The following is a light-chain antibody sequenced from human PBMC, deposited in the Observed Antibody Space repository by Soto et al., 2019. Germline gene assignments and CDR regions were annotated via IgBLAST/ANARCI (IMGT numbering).Light chain of an antibody. V-gene: IGKV1-6*01. CDR2: AAS. Sequence: AIQMTQSPSSLSASVGDRVTITCRASQGIRNDLGWYQQKPGKAPKLLLYAASSLQSGVPSRFSGSGYGTDFTLTISSLQPEDFATYYCLQDYTYPRTFGQGTQVEIK. J-gene: IGKJ1*01. CDR3: LQDYTYPRT. CDR1: QGIRND.